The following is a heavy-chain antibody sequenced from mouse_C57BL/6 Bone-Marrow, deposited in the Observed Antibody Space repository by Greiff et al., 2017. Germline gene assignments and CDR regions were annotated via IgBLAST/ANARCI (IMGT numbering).Heavy chain of an antibody. CDR2: IYPGSGNT. D-gene: IGHD2-2*01. Sequence: QVQLQQSGPELVKPGASVKISCKASGYSFTSYYIHWVKQRPGQGLEWIGWIYPGSGNTKYNEKFKGKATLTADTSSSTAYMQLSSLTSEDSAVYYCARPMVTTDFDYWGQGTTLTVSS. J-gene: IGHJ2*01. CDR1: GYSFTSYY. CDR3: ARPMVTTDFDY. V-gene: IGHV1-66*01.